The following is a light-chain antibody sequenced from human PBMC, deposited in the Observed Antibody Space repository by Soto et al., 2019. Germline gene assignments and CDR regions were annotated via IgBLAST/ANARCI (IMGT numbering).Light chain of an antibody. CDR3: CSYAGSNVV. V-gene: IGLV2-8*01. Sequence: QSALTQPPSASGSPGQSVTISCTGTSSDVGGYNYVSWYQQHPGKAPKLMIYEVSKRPSGVPDRFSGSKSGNTASLTVSGLEDEDEADYYCCSYAGSNVVFGGGTKVTVL. CDR2: EVS. J-gene: IGLJ2*01. CDR1: SSDVGGYNY.